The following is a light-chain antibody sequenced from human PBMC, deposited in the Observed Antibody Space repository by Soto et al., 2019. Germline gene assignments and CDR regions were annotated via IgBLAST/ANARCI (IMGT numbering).Light chain of an antibody. V-gene: IGKV1-39*01. CDR2: AAS. J-gene: IGKJ2*01. CDR3: QQTYITLMYS. CDR1: QSISNY. Sequence: DIQLTQAPSSLSASVGDRVIITCRASQSISNYLHWYQHKHGRAPQLLIHAASRVQSGVPSSFRGSGSASGTDVTLTISSLQPEDFVPYYGQQTYITLMYSCGQGTKLEIK.